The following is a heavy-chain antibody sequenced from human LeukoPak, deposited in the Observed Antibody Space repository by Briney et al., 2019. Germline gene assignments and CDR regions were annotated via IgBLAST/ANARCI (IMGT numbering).Heavy chain of an antibody. J-gene: IGHJ6*02. CDR1: GYTFTDYY. CDR2: INPNSGGT. CDR3: ARRHPPNFYDAEKTTQSGLDV. Sequence: ASVKVSFQASGYTFTDYYIHWVRQAPGQGLGWMGWINPNSGGTNSAQKFQGRVTMTRDTSVYTAYMELSRLRSDDTAVYYCARRHPPNFYDAEKTTQSGLDVWGQGTTVTVSS. D-gene: IGHD5/OR15-5a*01. V-gene: IGHV1-2*02.